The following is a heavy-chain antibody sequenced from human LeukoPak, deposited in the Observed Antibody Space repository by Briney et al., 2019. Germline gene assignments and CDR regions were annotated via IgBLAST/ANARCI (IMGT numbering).Heavy chain of an antibody. D-gene: IGHD6-13*01. CDR3: ARDPSIAAAGLYNYYGMDV. CDR2: MSGYNGNT. V-gene: IGHV1-18*01. CDR1: GYTFTNYD. J-gene: IGHJ6*02. Sequence: ASVKVSCKASGYTFTNYDINWVRQAPGQGLEWVAWMSGYNGNTNYAQKLQGRVTLTTDTSTSTAYMELWSLRSDDTAVYYCARDPSIAAAGLYNYYGMDVWGQGTTVTVSS.